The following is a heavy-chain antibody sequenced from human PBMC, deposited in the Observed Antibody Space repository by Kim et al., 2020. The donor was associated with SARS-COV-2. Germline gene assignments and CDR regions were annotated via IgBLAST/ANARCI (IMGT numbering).Heavy chain of an antibody. V-gene: IGHV4-39*01. CDR1: GGSISSSSYY. Sequence: SETLSLTCTVSGGSISSSSYYWGWIRQPPGKGLEWIGSIYYSGSTYYNPSLKSRVTISVDTSKNQFSLKLSSVTAADTAVYYCARLTIVVLFADWGQGTLVTVSS. J-gene: IGHJ4*02. CDR2: IYYSGST. D-gene: IGHD3-22*01. CDR3: ARLTIVVLFAD.